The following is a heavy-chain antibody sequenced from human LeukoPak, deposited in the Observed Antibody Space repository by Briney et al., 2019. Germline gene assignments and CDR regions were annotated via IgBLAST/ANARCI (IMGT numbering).Heavy chain of an antibody. Sequence: GGPLRLSCAASGFTFSSYWMNWVRQAPGKGLVWVSRIASDGSSTTYADSVKGRFSISRDNARNTLYLQMNSLRVEDTAVYYCARGRPHGNDYWGQGTLVTVSS. J-gene: IGHJ4*02. V-gene: IGHV3-74*01. CDR2: IASDGSST. CDR3: ARGRPHGNDY. CDR1: GFTFSSYW. D-gene: IGHD4-23*01.